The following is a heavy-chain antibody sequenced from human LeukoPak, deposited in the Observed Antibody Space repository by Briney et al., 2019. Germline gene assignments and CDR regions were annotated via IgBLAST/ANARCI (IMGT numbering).Heavy chain of an antibody. Sequence: ASVKVSCKASGATFSSYTISWVRQAPGQGLEWMGRIIPILDIANYAQKFQGRVTITADKSTSTAYMELSSLRSEDTAMYYCARSDGYGYNWFDPWGQGTLVTVSS. V-gene: IGHV1-69*02. CDR2: IIPILDIA. D-gene: IGHD5-18*01. CDR3: ARSDGYGYNWFDP. J-gene: IGHJ5*02. CDR1: GATFSSYT.